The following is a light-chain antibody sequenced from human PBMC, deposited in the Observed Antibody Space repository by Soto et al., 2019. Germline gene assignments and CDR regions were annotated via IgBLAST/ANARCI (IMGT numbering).Light chain of an antibody. Sequence: QSVLTQPPSVSGAPGQRVTISCTGSRSNIGAGYDVQWYQQLPGTAPKLLIYGNSNRPSGVPDRFSGSQSGASASLAITGLQDDEEAYYYCPSYDGSLSCTVFGTGTKLTVL. CDR1: RSNIGAGYD. CDR3: PSYDGSLSCTV. V-gene: IGLV1-40*01. J-gene: IGLJ1*01. CDR2: GNS.